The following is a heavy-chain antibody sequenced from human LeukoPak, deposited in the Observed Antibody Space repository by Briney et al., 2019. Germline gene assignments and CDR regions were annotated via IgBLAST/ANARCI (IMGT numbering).Heavy chain of an antibody. CDR2: IYYSGST. D-gene: IGHD5-24*01. V-gene: IGHV4-59*08. CDR1: GGSISSYY. Sequence: SETLSLTCIVSGGSISSYYWSWIRQSPGRGLEWIGYIYYSGSTNYNPSLKSRVTISLDTSKTQFSLKLNSVTAADTAVYYCARHPRDGYNFGFGAFDIWGQGTMVTVSS. CDR3: ARHPRDGYNFGFGAFDI. J-gene: IGHJ3*02.